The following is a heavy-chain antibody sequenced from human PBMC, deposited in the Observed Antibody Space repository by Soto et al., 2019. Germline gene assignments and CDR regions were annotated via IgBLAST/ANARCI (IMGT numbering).Heavy chain of an antibody. CDR3: ARRRSGSYFAY. CDR2: IYYSGST. Sequence: QLQLQESGPGLVKPSETLSLTCTVSGGSISSRNYYWGWIRQPPGKGLEWIGTIYYSGSTYYKPSLKSRVTISVDTSKNQFSLKLSSVTAADTAVYYCARRRSGSYFAYWGQGTLVTVSS. J-gene: IGHJ4*02. CDR1: GGSISSRNYY. D-gene: IGHD1-26*01. V-gene: IGHV4-39*01.